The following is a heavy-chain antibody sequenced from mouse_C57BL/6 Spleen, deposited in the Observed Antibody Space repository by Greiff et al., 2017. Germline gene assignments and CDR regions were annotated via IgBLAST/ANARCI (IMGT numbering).Heavy chain of an antibody. V-gene: IGHV1-55*01. D-gene: IGHD2-1*01. J-gene: IGHJ2*01. CDR2: IYPGSGST. CDR3: AREGTYGNYLDY. Sequence: QVQLKQPGAELVKPGASVKMSCKASGYTFTSYWITWVKQRPGQGLEWIGDIYPGSGSTNYNEKFKSKATLTVDTASSTAYMQLSSLTSEDSAVYYCAREGTYGNYLDYWGQGTTLTVSS. CDR1: GYTFTSYW.